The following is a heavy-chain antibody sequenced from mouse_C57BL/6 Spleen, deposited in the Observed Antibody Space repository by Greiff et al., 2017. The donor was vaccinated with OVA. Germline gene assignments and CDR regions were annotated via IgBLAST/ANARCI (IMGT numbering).Heavy chain of an antibody. CDR3: ATYDYGSWFAY. D-gene: IGHD1-2*01. V-gene: IGHV7-3*01. CDR2: IRNKANGYTT. Sequence: DVKLVESGGGLVQPGGSLSLSCAASGFTFTDYYMSWVRQPPGTALEWLGFIRNKANGYTTEYSASVKGRFTISRDNSQSILYLQMNALRAEDSATDNCATYDYGSWFAYWGQGTLVTVSA. CDR1: GFTFTDYY. J-gene: IGHJ3*01.